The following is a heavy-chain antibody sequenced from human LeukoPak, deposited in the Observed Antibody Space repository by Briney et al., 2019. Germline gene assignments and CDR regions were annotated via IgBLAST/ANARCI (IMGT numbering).Heavy chain of an antibody. CDR1: GGSFSGYY. Sequence: SETLSLTCAVYGGSFSGYYWSWIRPPPGKGREWIGEINHSGSTNYNPSLKSRVTISVHTSKNQFSLKLSSVTAADTAVYYCARVTGYSSSWQTIDYWGQGTLVTVSS. D-gene: IGHD6-13*01. CDR2: INHSGST. V-gene: IGHV4-34*01. CDR3: ARVTGYSSSWQTIDY. J-gene: IGHJ4*02.